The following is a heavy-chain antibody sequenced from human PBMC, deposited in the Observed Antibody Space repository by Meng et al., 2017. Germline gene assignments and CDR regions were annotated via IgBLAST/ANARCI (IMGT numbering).Heavy chain of an antibody. V-gene: IGHV1-69*01. CDR2: IIPIFGTA. CDR3: ARNPYPSLEWPAYYYYGMDV. J-gene: IGHJ6*02. Sequence: QVQLVQSGAEVKKPGSSVKVSCKASGGTFSSYAISWVRKAPGQGLEWMGGIIPIFGTANYAQKFQGRVTITADESTSTAYMELSSLRSEDTAVYYCARNPYPSLEWPAYYYYGMDVWGQGTTVTVSS. D-gene: IGHD3-3*02. CDR1: GGTFSSYA.